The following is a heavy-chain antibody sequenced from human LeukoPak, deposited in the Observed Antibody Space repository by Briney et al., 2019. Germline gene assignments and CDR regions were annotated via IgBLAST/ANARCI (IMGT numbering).Heavy chain of an antibody. CDR2: ITSSSSYI. Sequence: GGSLRLSCAASGFTFSSYSMNWVRQAPGKGLEWVSSITSSSSYIYYADSVKGRFTISRDNAKNSLYLQVNSLRAEDTAVYYCARFGSSSKPFDYWGQGTLVTVSS. CDR1: GFTFSSYS. D-gene: IGHD6-13*01. V-gene: IGHV3-21*01. CDR3: ARFGSSSKPFDY. J-gene: IGHJ4*02.